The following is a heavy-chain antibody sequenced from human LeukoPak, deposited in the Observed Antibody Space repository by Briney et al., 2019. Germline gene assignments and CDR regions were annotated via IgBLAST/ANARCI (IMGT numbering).Heavy chain of an antibody. CDR2: IYYSGST. CDR1: GGSISSYY. J-gene: IGHJ4*02. CDR3: ARFARWNYGFDY. Sequence: SETLSLTCTVSGGSISSYYWSWIRQPPGKGLEWIGYIYYSGSTNYNPSLKSRVAISVDTSKNQFSLKLSSVTAADTAVYYCARFARWNYGFDYWGQGTLVTVSS. V-gene: IGHV4-59*12. D-gene: IGHD1-7*01.